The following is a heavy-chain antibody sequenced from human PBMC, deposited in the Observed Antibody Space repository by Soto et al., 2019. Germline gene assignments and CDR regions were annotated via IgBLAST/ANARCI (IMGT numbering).Heavy chain of an antibody. V-gene: IGHV4-4*09. J-gene: IGHJ4*02. CDR2: MSSSGDS. D-gene: IGHD3-3*01. Sequence: PSQTLSVAWDVCAAFASRCLRSWIRQPRGKGLEWLGYMSSSGDSISNRALKRRITISLDMPRNHVSLNLRSLTVADTGVYYCARRGLTFFGGVVPDFDFWGRGTLVTVSS. CDR3: ARRGLTFFGGVVPDFDF. CDR1: AAFASRCL.